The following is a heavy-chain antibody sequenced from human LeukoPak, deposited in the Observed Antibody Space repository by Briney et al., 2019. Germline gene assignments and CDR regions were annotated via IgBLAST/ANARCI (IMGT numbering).Heavy chain of an antibody. J-gene: IGHJ4*02. V-gene: IGHV1-2*06. D-gene: IGHD3-3*01. CDR1: GYTFTGYY. Sequence: ASVKVSCKASGYTFTGYYMHLVRQAPGQGLEWMGRINPNSGGTNYAQKFQGRVTMTRDTSISTAYMELSRLRSDDTAVYYCARAIGYDFWSGYYVFDYWGQGTLVTVSS. CDR3: ARAIGYDFWSGYYVFDY. CDR2: INPNSGGT.